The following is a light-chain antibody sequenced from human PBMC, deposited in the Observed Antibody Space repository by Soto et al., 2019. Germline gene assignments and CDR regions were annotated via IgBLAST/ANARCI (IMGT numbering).Light chain of an antibody. Sequence: QSVLTQPPSASGTPGQRVTISCSGSSSNIGGNIVNWYQQLPGTAPKLLIFGNDQRPSWVPDRFSGSKSGTSASLAISGLQSEDEANYYCAAWDDSLHGVVLGGGTKHTVL. V-gene: IGLV1-44*01. CDR1: SSNIGGNI. CDR2: GND. CDR3: AAWDDSLHGVV. J-gene: IGLJ2*01.